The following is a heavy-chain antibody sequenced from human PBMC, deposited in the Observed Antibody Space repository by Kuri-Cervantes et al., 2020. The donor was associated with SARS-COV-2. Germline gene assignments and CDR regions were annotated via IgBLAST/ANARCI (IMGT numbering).Heavy chain of an antibody. CDR2: MNPNSGNT. D-gene: IGHD2-2*01. CDR1: DYTFSTYG. V-gene: IGHV1-8*02. J-gene: IGHJ5*02. Sequence: ASVKVSCKASDYTFSTYGITWVRQATGQGLEWMGWMNPNSGNTGYAQKFQGRVTMTWNTPISTAYMELSSLRSEDTAVYYCAREIPAAMGTNWFDPWGQGTLVTVSS. CDR3: AREIPAAMGTNWFDP.